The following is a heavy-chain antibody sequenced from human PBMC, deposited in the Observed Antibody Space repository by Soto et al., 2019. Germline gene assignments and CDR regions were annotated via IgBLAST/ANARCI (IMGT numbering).Heavy chain of an antibody. CDR3: ARSTVTTNWYFDL. V-gene: IGHV1-69*01. CDR2: IIPIFGTA. Sequence: QVQLVQSGAEVKKPGSSVKVSCKASGGTFSSYAISWVRQAPGQGLEWMGGIIPIFGTANYAQKFQGRVTITADESTSTAYRELRSLRSEDTAMYYCARSTVTTNWYFDLWGRGTLVTVAS. CDR1: GGTFSSYA. J-gene: IGHJ2*01. D-gene: IGHD4-17*01.